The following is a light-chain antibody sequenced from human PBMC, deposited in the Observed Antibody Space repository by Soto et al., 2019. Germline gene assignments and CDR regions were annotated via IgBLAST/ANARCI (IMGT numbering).Light chain of an antibody. J-gene: IGKJ1*01. CDR3: QQYGSSGT. CDR2: DAS. Sequence: EIVMTQSPATLSVSPGARATLSCRASQSVSSYLAWYQQKPGQAPRLLIYDASNRATGIPARFSGSGSGTDFTLTISRLEPEDFAVYYCQQYGSSGTFGQGTKVDIK. V-gene: IGKV3-20*01. CDR1: QSVSSY.